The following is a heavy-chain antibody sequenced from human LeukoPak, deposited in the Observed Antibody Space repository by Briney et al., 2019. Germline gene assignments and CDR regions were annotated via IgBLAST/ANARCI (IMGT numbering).Heavy chain of an antibody. Sequence: GGSLRLSCAASGFTFRSYAMTSVRQAPGQGLEWVSGISDSGDSTYYADSVKGRFTISSDNSQNILYLQINSLRAEDTAVYYCAKKEDATMVHYYFDYWGQGTLVTVSS. CDR1: GFTFRSYA. CDR3: AKKEDATMVHYYFDY. J-gene: IGHJ4*02. CDR2: ISDSGDST. D-gene: IGHD5-18*01. V-gene: IGHV3-23*01.